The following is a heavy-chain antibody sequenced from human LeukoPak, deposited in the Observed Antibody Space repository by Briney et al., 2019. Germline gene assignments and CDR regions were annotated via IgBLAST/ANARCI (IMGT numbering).Heavy chain of an antibody. CDR1: GGSLRGIY. CDR2: MNPSGRT. Sequence: SDTLYLTCGVYGGSLRGIYWNWIRKPPGKAMEWIGDMNPSGRTTYNPSLKSRVSMSLDTSNNQFSLKLSSVTAADTAVYYCARGLRPYCTNGVCYTGDFWGQGTLVTVSP. J-gene: IGHJ4*02. D-gene: IGHD2-8*01. V-gene: IGHV4-34*01. CDR3: ARGLRPYCTNGVCYTGDF.